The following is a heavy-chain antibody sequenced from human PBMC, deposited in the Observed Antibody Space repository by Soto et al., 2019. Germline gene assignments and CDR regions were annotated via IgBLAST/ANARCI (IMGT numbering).Heavy chain of an antibody. V-gene: IGHV3-48*04. CDR2: ISSSSSTI. CDR3: ARGPYYYDTSGYGY. J-gene: IGHJ4*02. CDR1: GFPFSSYS. Sequence: GGSLRLSCAASGFPFSSYSMNWVRQAPGKGLEWVSYISSSSSTIYYADSVKGRFTISRDNAKNSLYLQMNSLRAEDTAVYYCARGPYYYDTSGYGYWGQGTLVTVSS. D-gene: IGHD3-22*01.